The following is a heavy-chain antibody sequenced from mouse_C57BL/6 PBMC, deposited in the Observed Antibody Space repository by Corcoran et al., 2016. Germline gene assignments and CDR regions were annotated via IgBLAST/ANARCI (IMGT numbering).Heavy chain of an antibody. Sequence: QVQLQQSGAELARPGASVKLSCKASGYTFRSYGISWVKQGSGQGLEWIGEIYPTSGTTYYNERFKGMATLTADKSSSTAYMELRSLTSEDSAVYFCARRLPYAMDYWGQGTSVTVSS. CDR3: ARRLPYAMDY. CDR2: IYPTSGTT. D-gene: IGHD6-1*01. V-gene: IGHV1-81*01. CDR1: GYTFRSYG. J-gene: IGHJ4*01.